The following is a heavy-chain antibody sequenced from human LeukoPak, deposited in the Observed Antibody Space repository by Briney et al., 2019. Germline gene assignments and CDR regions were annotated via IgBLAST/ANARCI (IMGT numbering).Heavy chain of an antibody. D-gene: IGHD6-19*01. V-gene: IGHV3-7*01. CDR2: IKQDGSEK. CDR1: GFTFSSYG. CDR3: ARVRQWLPFDY. J-gene: IGHJ4*02. Sequence: GGSLRLSCAASGFTFSSYGMSWVRQAPGKGLEWVANIKQDGSEKYYVDSVKGRFTISRDNAKNSLYLQMNSLRAEDTAVYYCARVRQWLPFDYWGQGTLVTVSS.